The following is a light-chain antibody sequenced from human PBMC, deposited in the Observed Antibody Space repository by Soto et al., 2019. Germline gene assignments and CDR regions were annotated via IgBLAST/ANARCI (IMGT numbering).Light chain of an antibody. Sequence: QSALTQPASVSGSPGQSIIISCTGTSSDVGGYNYVSWYQQHPGKAPKLIIYDVSDRPSGVSNRFSGSKSGNTASLTISGLQAEDEADYFCSSYTSSSTPYVFGTGTKLTVL. CDR1: SSDVGGYNY. V-gene: IGLV2-14*03. J-gene: IGLJ1*01. CDR3: SSYTSSSTPYV. CDR2: DVS.